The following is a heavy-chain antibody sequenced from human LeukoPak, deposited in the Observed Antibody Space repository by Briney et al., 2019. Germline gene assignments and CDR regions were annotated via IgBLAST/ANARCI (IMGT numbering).Heavy chain of an antibody. Sequence: PSETLSLTCVVYGGSFRGCYWSWIRQPPGKGLEWIGEIDHSGTTNYNPSLKSRVTMSVDTSKNQFSLMVSSVTAADTAVYYCATGRNGVVPAPILGVGPWYNYHYMDVWGKGTTVTVSS. CDR1: GGSFRGCY. D-gene: IGHD2-2*02. J-gene: IGHJ6*03. V-gene: IGHV4-34*01. CDR3: ATGRNGVVPAPILGVGPWYNYHYMDV. CDR2: IDHSGTT.